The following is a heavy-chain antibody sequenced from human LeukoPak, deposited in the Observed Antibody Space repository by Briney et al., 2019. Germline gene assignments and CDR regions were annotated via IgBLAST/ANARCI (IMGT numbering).Heavy chain of an antibody. CDR3: ARDRSKYCSGGSCDRAFDY. CDR2: IIPIFGTA. CDR1: GGTFSSYA. D-gene: IGHD2-15*01. Sequence: SVKVSCTASGGTFSSYAISWVRQAPGQGLEWMGGIIPIFGTANYAQKFQGRVTITADESTSTAYMELSSLRSEDTAVYYCARDRSKYCSGGSCDRAFDYWGQGTLVTVSS. V-gene: IGHV1-69*13. J-gene: IGHJ4*02.